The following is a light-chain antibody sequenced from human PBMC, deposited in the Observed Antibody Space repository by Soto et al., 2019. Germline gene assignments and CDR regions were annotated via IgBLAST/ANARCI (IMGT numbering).Light chain of an antibody. Sequence: EIVLTQSPGTLSLSPGERATLSCRASQSVSSSYLVWYQQRPGQPPRLLIYGTSNRAAGIPDRFTGTGSGTAFIPTIYRLEPEDSAVYYCQQYGSSALTFGGGTKVEIK. CDR1: QSVSSSY. CDR3: QQYGSSALT. J-gene: IGKJ4*01. V-gene: IGKV3-20*01. CDR2: GTS.